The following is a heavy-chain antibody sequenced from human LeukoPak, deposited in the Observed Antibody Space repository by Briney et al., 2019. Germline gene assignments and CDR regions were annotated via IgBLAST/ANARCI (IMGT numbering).Heavy chain of an antibody. CDR3: ASSRQLTFDY. D-gene: IGHD2-2*01. CDR1: GFTVSSNY. Sequence: GGSLRLSCAASGFTVSSNYTSWVRQAPGKGLEWVSVIYSGGSTYYADSVKGRFTISRDNSKNTLYLQMNSLRAEDTAVYYCASSRQLTFDYWGQGTLVTVSS. J-gene: IGHJ4*02. CDR2: IYSGGST. V-gene: IGHV3-66*01.